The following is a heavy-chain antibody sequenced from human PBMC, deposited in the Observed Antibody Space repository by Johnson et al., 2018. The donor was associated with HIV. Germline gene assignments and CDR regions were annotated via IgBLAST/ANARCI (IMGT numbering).Heavy chain of an antibody. CDR3: ARGGRKPLACDAFDI. Sequence: MLLVESGGGLVQPGGSLRLSCAVSGFSFSSYWMSWVRQAPGKGLEWVANIKQDGSEKYYVASVKGRFTISRDNAKNSLYLQLNSLGADDTAVYYCARGGRKPLACDAFDIWGQGTMVTVSS. J-gene: IGHJ3*02. V-gene: IGHV3-7*04. CDR2: IKQDGSEK. CDR1: GFSFSSYW. D-gene: IGHD6-6*01.